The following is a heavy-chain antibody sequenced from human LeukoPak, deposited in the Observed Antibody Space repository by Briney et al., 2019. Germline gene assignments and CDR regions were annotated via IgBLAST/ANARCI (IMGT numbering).Heavy chain of an antibody. CDR1: GFTFSSYS. Sequence: PGGSLRLSCAASGFTFSSYSMNWVRQAPGKGLEWVSSISSSSSYIYYADSVKGRFTISRDNAKNSLYLQMNSLRAEDTAVYYCARDPYSTSIPGNAFDIWGQGTMVTVSS. J-gene: IGHJ3*02. CDR3: ARDPYSTSIPGNAFDI. CDR2: ISSSSSYI. V-gene: IGHV3-21*01. D-gene: IGHD2-2*01.